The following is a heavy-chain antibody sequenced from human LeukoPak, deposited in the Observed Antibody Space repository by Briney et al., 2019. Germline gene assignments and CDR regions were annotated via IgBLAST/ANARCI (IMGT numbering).Heavy chain of an antibody. D-gene: IGHD3-22*01. CDR1: GGTFSSYA. CDR3: VRYSRRDSSGYSNDY. Sequence: SVKVSCKASGGTFSSYAISWVRQAPGQGLEWMGWIIPIFGTANYAQKFQGRVTITADESTCTAYMELSSLRSEDTAVYYCVRYSRRDSSGYSNDYSGHGTLVTVST. J-gene: IGHJ4*01. V-gene: IGHV1-69*01. CDR2: IIPIFGTA.